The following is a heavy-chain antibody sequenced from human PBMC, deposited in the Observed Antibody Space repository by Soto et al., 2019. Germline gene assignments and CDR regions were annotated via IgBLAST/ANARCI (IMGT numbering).Heavy chain of an antibody. J-gene: IGHJ4*02. V-gene: IGHV3-48*03. CDR1: GFTFSSYE. D-gene: IGHD2-21*01. Sequence: GSLRLSCVASGFTFSSYEMNWVRQAPGKGLEWVSYISGTGSAIHYADSVKGRYTISRDNTKNSLYLQMDSLRAEDTAVYYCARGVIASSDFWGQGTLVTVSS. CDR2: ISGTGSAI. CDR3: ARGVIASSDF.